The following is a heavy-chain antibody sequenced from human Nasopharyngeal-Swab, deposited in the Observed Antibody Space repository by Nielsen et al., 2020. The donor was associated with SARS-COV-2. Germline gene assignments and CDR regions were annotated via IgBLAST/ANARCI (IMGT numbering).Heavy chain of an antibody. CDR1: GFTFSNFR. CDR3: ASGTYDNAPG. J-gene: IGHJ4*02. CDR2: ISSNSDTK. V-gene: IGHV3-48*02. D-gene: IGHD1-1*01. Sequence: GESLKISYAASGFTFSNFRMNWVRQAPGKGLEWVSCISSNSDTKYYADSVKGRFTISRDNAKNSLYLQMNSLRHEDTAVYYCASGTYDNAPGWGQGTLVTVSS.